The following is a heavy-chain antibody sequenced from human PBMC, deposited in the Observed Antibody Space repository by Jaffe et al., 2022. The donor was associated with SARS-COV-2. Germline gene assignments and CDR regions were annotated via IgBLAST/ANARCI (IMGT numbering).Heavy chain of an antibody. CDR2: ISAYNGNT. Sequence: QVQLVQSGAEVKKPGASVKVSCKASGYTFTSYGISWVRQAPGQGLEWMGWISAYNGNTNYAQKLQGRVTMTTDTSTSTAYMELRSLRSDDTAVYYCAREPNIKAMAETGSWFDPWGQGTLVTVSS. V-gene: IGHV1-18*01. J-gene: IGHJ5*02. D-gene: IGHD5-18*01. CDR1: GYTFTSYG. CDR3: AREPNIKAMAETGSWFDP.